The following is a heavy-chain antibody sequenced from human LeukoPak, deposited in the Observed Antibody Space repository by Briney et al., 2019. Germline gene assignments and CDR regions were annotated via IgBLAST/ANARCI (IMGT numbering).Heavy chain of an antibody. CDR1: GFTFSNHQ. J-gene: IGHJ3*02. V-gene: IGHV3-64*01. CDR3: ARRFSGVNYGAYDM. CDR2: ISGNGGNT. D-gene: IGHD1-7*01. Sequence: PGGSLRLSCAASGFTFSNHQMHWVRQAPGKGLEYVSAISGNGGNTYYANSAKGRFTISRDNSKNTLYLQMGSLRPEDMAVYYCARRFSGVNYGAYDMWGQGTMVTVSS.